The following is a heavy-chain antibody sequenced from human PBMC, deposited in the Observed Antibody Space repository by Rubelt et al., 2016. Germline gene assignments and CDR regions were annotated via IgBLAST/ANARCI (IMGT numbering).Heavy chain of an antibody. CDR3: ARIRYTDRQADY. J-gene: IGHJ4*02. Sequence: TFSGFSLSTSGMSVSWIRQPPGKALEWLARIDWDDDKFYSTSLKTRLTISKDTSKNQVVLTMTNMDPMDTATYYCARIRYTDRQADYWGQGTLVTVSS. V-gene: IGHV2-70*16. CDR1: GFSLSTSGMS. D-gene: IGHD5-12*01. CDR2: IDWDDDK.